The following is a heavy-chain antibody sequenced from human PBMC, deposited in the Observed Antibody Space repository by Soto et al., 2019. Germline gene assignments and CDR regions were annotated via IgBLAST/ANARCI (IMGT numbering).Heavy chain of an antibody. CDR1: GFTFSNSC. D-gene: IGHD6-19*01. V-gene: IGHV3-15*01. CDR2: IKSKTDGGTT. J-gene: IGHJ4*02. Sequence: PGGSLRLSCAASGFTFSNSCMSWVRQPPGKGLEWVGGIKSKTDGGTTNYAAPVKGRFTISIDDSKNTLSLKMNCVKAADTAVYYCATCRDGSGWFSFDYWGQGTLVTVSS. CDR3: ATCRDGSGWFSFDY.